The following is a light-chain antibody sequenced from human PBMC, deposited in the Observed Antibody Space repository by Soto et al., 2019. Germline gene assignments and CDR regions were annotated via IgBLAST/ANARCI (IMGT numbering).Light chain of an antibody. Sequence: DIVMTQTPLSSPVTLGQPASISCRSSQSLVHSDWNTYLSWLQQRPGQPPRIRIYKISNRFSGVPDRFSGNRARTDFPQKITLVEAEAVGVYYCMQTTTPPWAFGQGTTVESK. V-gene: IGKV2-24*01. CDR2: KIS. CDR3: MQTTTPPWA. CDR1: QSLVHSDWNTY. J-gene: IGKJ1*01.